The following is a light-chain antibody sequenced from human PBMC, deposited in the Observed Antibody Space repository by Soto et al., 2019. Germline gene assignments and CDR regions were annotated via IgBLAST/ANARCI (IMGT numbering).Light chain of an antibody. Sequence: QSALTQPPLVSGAPGQRVTISCTGSSSNIGAGHDVHWYQHLPGTAPKLLIYGNNNRPSGVPDRFSGSKSGTSASLAITGLQADDEADYYCQSFDSSLSGWVFGGGTKLTVL. CDR1: SSNIGAGHD. CDR2: GNN. J-gene: IGLJ3*02. V-gene: IGLV1-40*01. CDR3: QSFDSSLSGWV.